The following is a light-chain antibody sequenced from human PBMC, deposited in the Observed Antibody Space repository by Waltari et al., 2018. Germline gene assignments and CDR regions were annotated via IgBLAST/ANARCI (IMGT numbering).Light chain of an antibody. V-gene: IGLV2-14*03. CDR2: GVS. Sequence: QSALTQPASVSGSPGQSITISCTGTNSDVGGYNYVSWFQQHPAPAPRLMIFGVSDRPSGVSNRFSGSKSGNTASLTISGLQAEDEAHYYCASYTSSYTWVFGGGTKLTVL. CDR1: NSDVGGYNY. J-gene: IGLJ3*02. CDR3: ASYTSSYTWV.